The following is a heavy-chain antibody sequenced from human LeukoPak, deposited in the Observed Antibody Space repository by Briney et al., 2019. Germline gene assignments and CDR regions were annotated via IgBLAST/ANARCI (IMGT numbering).Heavy chain of an antibody. V-gene: IGHV4-59*11. CDR2: IYYSGST. J-gene: IGHJ5*02. Sequence: SETLSLTCTVSSGSISSHYWSWIRQPPGKGLEWIGYIYYSGSTDYNPSLKSRVTISVDTSKNQFSLKLSSVTPADTAVYYCAREGTRWADENWFDPWGQGSLVIVSS. D-gene: IGHD1-26*01. CDR1: SGSISSHY. CDR3: AREGTRWADENWFDP.